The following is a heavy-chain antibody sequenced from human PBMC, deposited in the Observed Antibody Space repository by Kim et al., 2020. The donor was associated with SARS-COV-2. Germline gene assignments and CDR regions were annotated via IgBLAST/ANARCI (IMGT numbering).Heavy chain of an antibody. J-gene: IGHJ4*02. CDR1: GFTFDDYA. D-gene: IGHD6-13*01. CDR2: ISWNSGSL. CDR3: AKDITSSVTPPGDY. Sequence: SLRLSCAASGFTFDDYAMHWVRQAPGKGLEWVSGISWNSGSLGYADSVKGRFTISRDNAKNSLYLQMNSLRAEDTALYYCAKDITSSVTPPGDYSGQG. V-gene: IGHV3-9*01.